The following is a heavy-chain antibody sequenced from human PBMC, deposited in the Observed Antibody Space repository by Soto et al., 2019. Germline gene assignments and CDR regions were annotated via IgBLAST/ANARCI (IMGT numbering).Heavy chain of an antibody. V-gene: IGHV3-7*01. CDR2: IETDGSEK. Sequence: HPGGSLRLSCAASGFTFSSYWMSWVRQAPGKGLEWVATIETDGSEKYYVDSVKGRFTVSRDNAESSLYLQMNSLRAEDTAVYYCASQFSKSTNYWGQGTLVTVSS. CDR1: GFTFSSYW. J-gene: IGHJ4*02. CDR3: ASQFSKSTNY.